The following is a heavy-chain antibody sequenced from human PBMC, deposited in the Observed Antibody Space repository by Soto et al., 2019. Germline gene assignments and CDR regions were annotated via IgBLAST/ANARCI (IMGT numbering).Heavy chain of an antibody. CDR3: ASGAGVAGTNYYYYGMDV. CDR2: ISAYNGNT. CDR1: GYTFTSYG. Sequence: ASVKVSCKASGYTFTSYGISWVRQAPGQGLEWMGWISAYNGNTNYAQKLQGRVTMTTDTSTSTAYMELRSLRSDDTAVYYCASGAGVAGTNYYYYGMDVWGQGTTVTVS. D-gene: IGHD6-19*01. J-gene: IGHJ6*02. V-gene: IGHV1-18*01.